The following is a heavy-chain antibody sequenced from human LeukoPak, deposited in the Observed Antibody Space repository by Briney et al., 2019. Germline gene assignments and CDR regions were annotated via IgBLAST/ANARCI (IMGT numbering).Heavy chain of an antibody. D-gene: IGHD3-10*01. V-gene: IGHV5-51*01. CDR3: ARHLGYYGSGTYRGGYFDL. CDR2: IYPGDSDI. CDR1: GYSFISYW. J-gene: IGHJ2*01. Sequence: GESLKISCKGSGYSFISYWIGWVRQMPGKGLEWMGIIYPGDSDIKYSPSFQGQVTISADKSISTAYLQWSSLKASDTAMYYCARHLGYYGSGTYRGGYFDLWGRGTLVSVSS.